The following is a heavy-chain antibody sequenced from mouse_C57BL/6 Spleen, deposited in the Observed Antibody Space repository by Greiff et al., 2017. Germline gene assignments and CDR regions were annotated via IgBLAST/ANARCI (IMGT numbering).Heavy chain of an antibody. CDR1: GYAFSSSW. V-gene: IGHV1-82*01. Sequence: VQLQQSGPELVKPGASVKISCKASGYAFSSSWMNWVKQRPGKGLEWIGRIYPGDGGTNYNGKFKGKATLTADKSSSTAYMQLSSLTSEDSAVSFCARDYYGNYAHIDVWGTGTTVTVSS. CDR3: ARDYYGNYAHIDV. CDR2: IYPGDGGT. J-gene: IGHJ1*03. D-gene: IGHD2-1*01.